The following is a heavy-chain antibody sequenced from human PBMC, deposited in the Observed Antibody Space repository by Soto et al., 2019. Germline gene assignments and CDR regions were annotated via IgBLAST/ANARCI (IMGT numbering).Heavy chain of an antibody. V-gene: IGHV3-48*03. J-gene: IGHJ6*02. CDR3: AREGSMAATPYYYYGMDV. D-gene: IGHD2-15*01. CDR1: GFTFSSYE. CDR2: ISSSGSTI. Sequence: SCAASGFTFSSYEMNWVRQAPGKGLEWVSYISSSGSTIYYADSVKGRFTISRDNAKNSLYLQMNSLRAEDTAVYYCAREGSMAATPYYYYGMDVWGQGTTVTVSS.